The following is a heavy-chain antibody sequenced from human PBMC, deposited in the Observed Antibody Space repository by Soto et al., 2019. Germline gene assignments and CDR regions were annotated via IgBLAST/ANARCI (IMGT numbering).Heavy chain of an antibody. J-gene: IGHJ4*02. CDR3: ARYSGKYQGPIDY. V-gene: IGHV3-30*03. CDR2: ISYDGSNK. Sequence: QVQLVESGGGVVQPGRSLRLSCAASGFTFSHYGIHWVRQAPGKGLEWLAAISYDGSNKHYADSVKGRFTVSRDNSKNTPYLQMNSLRAEDTAVYFCARYSGKYQGPIDYWGQGTLVTVSS. D-gene: IGHD1-26*01. CDR1: GFTFSHYG.